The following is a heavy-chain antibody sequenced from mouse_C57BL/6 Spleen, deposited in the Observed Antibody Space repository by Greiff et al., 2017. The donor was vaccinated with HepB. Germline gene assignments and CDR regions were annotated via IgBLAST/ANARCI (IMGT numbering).Heavy chain of an antibody. J-gene: IGHJ3*01. Sequence: EVKLLESGPGLVKPSQSLSLTCSVTGYSITSGYYWNWIRQFPGNKLEWMGYISYDGSNNYNPSLKNRISITRDTSKNQFFLKLNSVTTEDTATYYCAREDNCYGSSPGFAYWGQGTLVTVSA. D-gene: IGHD1-1*01. CDR1: GYSITSGYY. CDR3: AREDNCYGSSPGFAY. CDR2: ISYDGSN. V-gene: IGHV3-6*01.